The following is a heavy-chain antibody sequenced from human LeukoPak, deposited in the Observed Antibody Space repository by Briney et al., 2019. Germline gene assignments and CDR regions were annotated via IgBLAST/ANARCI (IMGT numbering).Heavy chain of an antibody. CDR2: IYYSGST. D-gene: IGHD1-20*01. V-gene: IGHV4-39*01. CDR1: GGSISSSSYC. CDR3: ARHSNWNAGVDYFDP. J-gene: IGHJ5*02. Sequence: SETLSLTCTVSGGSISSSSYCWGWIRQPPGKGLEWIGSIYYSGSTYYNPSLKSRVTISVDTSKNQFSLKLSSVTAADTAVYYCARHSNWNAGVDYFDPWGQGTLVTVSS.